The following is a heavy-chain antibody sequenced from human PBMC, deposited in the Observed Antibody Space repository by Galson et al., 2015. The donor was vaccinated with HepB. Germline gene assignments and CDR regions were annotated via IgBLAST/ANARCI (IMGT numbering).Heavy chain of an antibody. V-gene: IGHV3-9*01. J-gene: IGHJ4*02. Sequence: SLRLSCAASGFTFDDYAMHWVRQAPGKGLEWVSGISWNSGSIGYADSVKGRFTISRDNAKNSLYLQMNSLRAEDTALYYCAKEGRWGEWLSPFDYWGQGTLVTVSS. D-gene: IGHD3-3*01. CDR3: AKEGRWGEWLSPFDY. CDR1: GFTFDDYA. CDR2: ISWNSGSI.